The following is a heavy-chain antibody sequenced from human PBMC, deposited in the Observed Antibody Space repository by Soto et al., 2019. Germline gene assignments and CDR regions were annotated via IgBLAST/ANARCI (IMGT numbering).Heavy chain of an antibody. CDR2: IIPIFGTA. CDR1: GGTFSSYA. Sequence: ASVKVSCKASGGTFSSYAISWVRQAPGQGLEWMGGIIPIFGTANYAQKFQGRVTITADESTSTAYMELSSLRSEDTAVYYCASPNGQKYSRGQYYFDEWGHGTLVTVSS. J-gene: IGHJ4*01. D-gene: IGHD4-4*01. CDR3: ASPNGQKYSRGQYYFDE. V-gene: IGHV1-69*13.